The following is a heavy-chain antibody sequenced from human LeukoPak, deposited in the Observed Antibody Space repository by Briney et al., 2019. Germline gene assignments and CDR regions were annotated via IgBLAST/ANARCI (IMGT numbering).Heavy chain of an antibody. D-gene: IGHD1-26*01. Sequence: PSETLSLTCTVSGGSISGSSYYWGWIRQPPGKGLEWIGSIYYSGSTYYNPSLKSRVTISVDTSKNQFSLKLSSVTAADTAVYYCARFVWSSPQNSWFDPWGQGTLVTVSS. CDR3: ARFVWSSPQNSWFDP. J-gene: IGHJ5*02. CDR2: IYYSGST. V-gene: IGHV4-39*07. CDR1: GGSISGSSYY.